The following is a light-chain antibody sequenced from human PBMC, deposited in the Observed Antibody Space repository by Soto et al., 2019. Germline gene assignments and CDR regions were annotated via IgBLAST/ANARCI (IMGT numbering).Light chain of an antibody. V-gene: IGKV3-11*01. CDR3: QRRGNWPPFT. J-gene: IGKJ3*01. CDR1: QSVSNY. Sequence: EIVLTQSPATLSVSPGERATLSCRASQSVSNYLAWFQQKPGQAPRLLIYDASNRATGIPARFSGSGSGTDFTLTINSLEPEDFAVYYCQRRGNWPPFTFGPGTRVDIK. CDR2: DAS.